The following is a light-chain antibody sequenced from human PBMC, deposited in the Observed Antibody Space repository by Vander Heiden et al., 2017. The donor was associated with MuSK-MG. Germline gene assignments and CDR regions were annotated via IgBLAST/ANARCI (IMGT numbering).Light chain of an antibody. CDR3: QQSYSSYT. J-gene: IGKJ2*01. CDR1: QSISSY. CDR2: AAS. V-gene: IGKV1-39*01. Sequence: DIQMTQSPSSLSASVGDRVTITCRASQSISSYLNWYQQKPGKAPKLLIYAASRLQSGVPSRFSGSGSGTDFTLTISRLQPEDFATYYWQQSYSSYTFGQGTKLEIK.